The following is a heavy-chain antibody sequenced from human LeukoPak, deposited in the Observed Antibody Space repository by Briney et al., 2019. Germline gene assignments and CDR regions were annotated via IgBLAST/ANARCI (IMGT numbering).Heavy chain of an antibody. J-gene: IGHJ6*04. CDR2: IRYDGSNK. CDR1: GFTFSNYG. CDR3: AKGPGSLDV. V-gene: IGHV3-30*02. Sequence: GGSLRLSCAASGFTFSNYGMHWVRQAPGKGPEWVSFIRYDGSNKYYADSVKGRFTISRDNSKNTLYLQMNSLRAEDTAVYYCAKGPGSLDVWGKGTTVTMSS.